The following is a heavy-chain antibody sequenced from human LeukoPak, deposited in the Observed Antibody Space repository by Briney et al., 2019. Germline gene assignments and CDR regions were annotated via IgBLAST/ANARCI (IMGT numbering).Heavy chain of an antibody. Sequence: PGGSLRLSCAASGFTFTNTWMNWVRQAPGKGLEWVGRIKSKSGGGTTDYAAPVKGRFTISRDDSKNTLYLQMNSLKTEDTAVYYCARDWYHAFDFWGRGTMVTVSS. J-gene: IGHJ3*01. D-gene: IGHD3-9*01. CDR1: GFTFTNTW. CDR3: ARDWYHAFDF. V-gene: IGHV3-15*07. CDR2: IKSKSGGGTT.